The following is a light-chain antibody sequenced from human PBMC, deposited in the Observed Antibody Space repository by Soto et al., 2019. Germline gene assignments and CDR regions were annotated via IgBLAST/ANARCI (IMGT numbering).Light chain of an antibody. Sequence: QSVLTQPRSVSGSPGQSVTISCTGTSSDVGGYHYVSWYQQHPGKAPKLMIYDVTKRPSGVPDRFSGSKSGNTASLTISGLQADDEGDYYCCSYAGTYTFVFGGGTKVTVL. V-gene: IGLV2-11*01. J-gene: IGLJ2*01. CDR3: CSYAGTYTFV. CDR2: DVT. CDR1: SSDVGGYHY.